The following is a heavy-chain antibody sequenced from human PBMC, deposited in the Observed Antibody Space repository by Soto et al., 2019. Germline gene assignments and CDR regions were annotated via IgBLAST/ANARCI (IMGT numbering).Heavy chain of an antibody. V-gene: IGHV3-30-3*01. J-gene: IGHJ4*02. CDR3: ARVRHYLGGDFDY. CDR2: ISYDGCNK. D-gene: IGHD3-16*01. Sequence: QVQLVESGGGLVKPGGSLRLSCAASGFTFSNYDMHWVRQAPGKGLKWVAVISYDGCNKYYADSVKGRFTISRDNSKNTLYLQMNSLRAEDTAVYYCARVRHYLGGDFDYWGQGTLVTVSS. CDR1: GFTFSNYD.